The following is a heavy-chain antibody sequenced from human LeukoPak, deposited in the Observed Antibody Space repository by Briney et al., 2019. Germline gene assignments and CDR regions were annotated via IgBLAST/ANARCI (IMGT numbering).Heavy chain of an antibody. V-gene: IGHV3-21*01. CDR2: ISSNNRYI. CDR3: SRERRDYYASWAYAYPFEY. J-gene: IGHJ4*02. D-gene: IGHD3-16*01. CDR1: GFTFSAYS. Sequence: GESLRLSCAASGFTFSAYSMNWVLQAPGKGLEWVSSISSNNRYIYYADSVKGRFTISRDNAKNSLYLQMNSLRAEDTAMYYCSRERRDYYASWAYAYPFEYWGQGTRVAVSS.